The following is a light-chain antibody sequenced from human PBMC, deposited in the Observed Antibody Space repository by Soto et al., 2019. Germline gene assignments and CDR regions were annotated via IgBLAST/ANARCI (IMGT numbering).Light chain of an antibody. V-gene: IGKV3-20*01. CDR3: QQYGGSPSFT. J-gene: IGKJ3*01. CDR2: AAS. Sequence: VMTQSPCALSLSPGERATLSCRASETVDSNSLAWYQQKPGQAPRLLIYAASRRATGIPDRFSGVGSGTEFSLIISRLEPEDFAVYYCQQYGGSPSFTFGPGTKVDIK. CDR1: ETVDSNS.